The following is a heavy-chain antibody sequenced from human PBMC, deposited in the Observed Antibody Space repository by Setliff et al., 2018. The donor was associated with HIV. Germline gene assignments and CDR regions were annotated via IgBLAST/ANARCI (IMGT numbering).Heavy chain of an antibody. J-gene: IGHJ4*02. D-gene: IGHD3-10*01. Sequence: SETLSLTCTVSSDSMTENLHSWSWVRQPAGKGLEWLGHVSSSGTAHYSPSLKSRITISMDTSNRRFFLTLSSVTTADTSKNQFSLKLSSVTATDTAVYYCARDAGPHYGSGPPLEYWGQGIQVTVSS. V-gene: IGHV4-61*09. CDR2: VSSSGTA. CDR1: SDSMTENLHS. CDR3: SLKLSSVTATDTAVYYCARDAGPHYGSGPPLEY.